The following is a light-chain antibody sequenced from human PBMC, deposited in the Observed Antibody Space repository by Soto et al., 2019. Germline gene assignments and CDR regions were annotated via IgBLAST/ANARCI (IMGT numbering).Light chain of an antibody. V-gene: IGKV2D-29*01. Sequence: DIVITQTPLSLSVTPGKPDSISFKSIQSLLHSDGRTYFYWYLQKPGQPPQLLIYEVSNRFSGVPHRFSGRGSGTDFTLKISRVEAEDVGVYYCLQTLHLPLTFGGGTKVDIK. J-gene: IGKJ4*01. CDR3: LQTLHLPLT. CDR1: QSLLHSDGRTY. CDR2: EVS.